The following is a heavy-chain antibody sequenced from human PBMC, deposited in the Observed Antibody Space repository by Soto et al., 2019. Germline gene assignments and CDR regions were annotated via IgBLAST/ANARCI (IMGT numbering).Heavy chain of an antibody. CDR1: GFTFTKSG. Sequence: GGSLRLSCAASGFTFTKSGMSWVRQAPGKGLEWVSSISSTTNYIYYGDSMKGRFTISRDNAKNSLYLEMNSLRAEDTAVYYCARESEDLTSNFDYWGQGTLVTVSS. CDR3: ARESEDLTSNFDY. V-gene: IGHV3-21*06. J-gene: IGHJ4*02. CDR2: ISSTTNYI.